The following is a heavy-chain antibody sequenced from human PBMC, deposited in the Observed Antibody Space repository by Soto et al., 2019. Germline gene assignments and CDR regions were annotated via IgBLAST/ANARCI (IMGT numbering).Heavy chain of an antibody. CDR1: GGSFSGYY. D-gene: IGHD6-13*01. CDR3: ARAIGGSSWSYFDY. J-gene: IGHJ4*02. V-gene: IGHV4-34*01. Sequence: PSETLSLTCAVYGGSFSGYYWSWIRQPPGKGLEWIGEINHSGSTNYNPSLKSRVTISVDTSKNQFSLKLSSVTAADTAVYYCARAIGGSSWSYFDYWGQGTLVTVSS. CDR2: INHSGST.